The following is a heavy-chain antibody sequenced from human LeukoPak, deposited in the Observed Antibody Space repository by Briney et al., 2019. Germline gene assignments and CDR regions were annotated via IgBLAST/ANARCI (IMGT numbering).Heavy chain of an antibody. D-gene: IGHD5-18*01. CDR2: IYPGDSDT. Sequence: ESLKISCKGSGYSFTSYWIGWVRQMPGKGLEWMGIIYPGDSDTRYSPSFQGQVTISADKSISTAYLQWSSLKASDTAMYYCARRGPLDTAMVNEFDYWGQGTLVTVSS. CDR1: GYSFTSYW. CDR3: ARRGPLDTAMVNEFDY. J-gene: IGHJ4*02. V-gene: IGHV5-51*01.